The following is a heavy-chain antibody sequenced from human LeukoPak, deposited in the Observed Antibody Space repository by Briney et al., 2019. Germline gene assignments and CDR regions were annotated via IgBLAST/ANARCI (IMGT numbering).Heavy chain of an antibody. Sequence: PSETLSLTCTVSGGSVNNYYWSRIRQPPGMGLEWIGYIYYSGSTNYNPSLRSRVTISLDTSRNQFSLNLSSVTAADTAVYYCARAPAGPPYYYMQLWGRGTTVTVSS. CDR2: IYYSGST. V-gene: IGHV4-59*02. CDR3: ARAPAGPPYYYMQL. J-gene: IGHJ6*03. CDR1: GGSVNNYY.